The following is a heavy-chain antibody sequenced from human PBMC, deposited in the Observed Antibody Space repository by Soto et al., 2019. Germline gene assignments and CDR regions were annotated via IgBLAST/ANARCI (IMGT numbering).Heavy chain of an antibody. D-gene: IGHD1-1*01. Sequence: EGQLVESGGGLVQPGGSLRLSCQVSGFTFRSYWMTWVRRAPGKGLEWVANINLDGSEKYYVDAVKGRFTISRDNAKISVHLDLRDLRANDTAVYYCARGAMAGNEVPGDWGQGTLVTVSS. CDR3: ARGAMAGNEVPGD. CDR2: INLDGSEK. CDR1: GFTFRSYW. V-gene: IGHV3-7*04. J-gene: IGHJ1*01.